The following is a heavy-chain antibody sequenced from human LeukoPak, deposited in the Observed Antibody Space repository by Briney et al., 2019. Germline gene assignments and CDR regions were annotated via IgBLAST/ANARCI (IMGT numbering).Heavy chain of an antibody. CDR2: IKQDGSEK. J-gene: IGHJ5*02. CDR1: GFTFSSYW. D-gene: IGHD6-19*01. V-gene: IGHV3-7*01. CDR3: ARQPTHSSGGGNWFGP. Sequence: GGSLRLSCAASGFTFSSYWMSWVRQAPGKGLEWVANIKQDGSEKYYVDSVKGRFTISRDNAKNSLYLQMNSLRAEDTAVYYCARQPTHSSGGGNWFGPWGQGTLVTVSS.